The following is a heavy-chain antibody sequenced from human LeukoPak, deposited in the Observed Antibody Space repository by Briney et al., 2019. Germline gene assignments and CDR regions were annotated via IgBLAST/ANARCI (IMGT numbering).Heavy chain of an antibody. Sequence: GGSLRLSCAASGFTVSSNYMSWVRQAPGKGLEWVSVIYSGGSTYYADSVKGRFTISRDNSKNTLYLQMNSLRAEDTAVYYCARDMTGSSWSPDGMDVWGQGTTVTVSS. V-gene: IGHV3-66*01. J-gene: IGHJ6*02. D-gene: IGHD6-13*01. CDR1: GFTVSSNY. CDR2: IYSGGST. CDR3: ARDMTGSSWSPDGMDV.